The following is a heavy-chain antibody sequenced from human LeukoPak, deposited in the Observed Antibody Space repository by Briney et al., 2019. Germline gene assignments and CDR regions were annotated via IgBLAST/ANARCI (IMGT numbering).Heavy chain of an antibody. J-gene: IGHJ5*02. CDR2: MNPNSGNT. Sequence: ASVKVSCKASVYTFTSYDINWVRQAPGQGLEWMGWMNPNSGNTGYAQKFQGRVTITRNTSISTAYMELSSLRSEDTAVYYCARVGPPPNWFDPWGQGTLVTVSS. CDR3: ARVGPPPNWFDP. D-gene: IGHD1-14*01. CDR1: VYTFTSYD. V-gene: IGHV1-8*03.